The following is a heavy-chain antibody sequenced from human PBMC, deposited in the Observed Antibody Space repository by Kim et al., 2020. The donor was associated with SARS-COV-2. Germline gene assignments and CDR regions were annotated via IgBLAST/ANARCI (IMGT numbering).Heavy chain of an antibody. CDR2: ISDRGDTT. D-gene: IGHD4-17*01. V-gene: IGHV3-23*01. Sequence: GGSLRLSCAASGFTFSNYAMTWVRQAPGKGLEWVSHISDRGDTTYYADSVKGRFTISRDNSKNTLYVEMNGLRAEDTALYYCATVPHGEYYYYGIDVWGQGTAVTVSS. CDR3: ATVPHGEYYYYGIDV. J-gene: IGHJ6*02. CDR1: GFTFSNYA.